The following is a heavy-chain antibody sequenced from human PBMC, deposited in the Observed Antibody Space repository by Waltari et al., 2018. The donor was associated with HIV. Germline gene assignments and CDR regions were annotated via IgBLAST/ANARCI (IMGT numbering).Heavy chain of an antibody. V-gene: IGHV3-7*01. Sequence: EVQLVETGGALVQPGGSLRVSCVASGFTFSKYWMTWVRRAPGKGLEWVANIKQDGNEKNYLGCVKGRFTISRDNAKNSLYLQMNNLSDEDSATYYCARAYSGTYRIGDYWGQGTLVTVSS. J-gene: IGHJ4*02. CDR1: GFTFSKYW. D-gene: IGHD1-26*01. CDR2: IKQDGNEK. CDR3: ARAYSGTYRIGDY.